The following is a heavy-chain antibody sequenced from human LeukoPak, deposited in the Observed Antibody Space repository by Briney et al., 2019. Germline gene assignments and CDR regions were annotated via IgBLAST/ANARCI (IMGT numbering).Heavy chain of an antibody. J-gene: IGHJ4*02. D-gene: IGHD4-17*01. CDR1: GFRLSDCW. V-gene: IGHV3-7*01. CDR3: ARDLLDRGDYAY. CDR2: IIQDGSEK. Sequence: GGSLRLSCAASGFRLSDCWMNWVRQAPGKGLEWVANIIQDGSEKYYVDSVKGRFTISRDNAKNSLYLQMNSLRVEDTAMYYCARDLLDRGDYAYWGQGTLVTVSS.